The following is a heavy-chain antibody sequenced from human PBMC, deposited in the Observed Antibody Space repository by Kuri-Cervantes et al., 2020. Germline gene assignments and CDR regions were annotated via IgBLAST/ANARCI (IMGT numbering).Heavy chain of an antibody. Sequence: GGSLRLSCAASGFTFSSYEMNWVRQAPGKGLEWVSAISGSGGSTYYADSVKGRFTISRDNSKNTLYLQMNSLRAEDTAVYYCAKEWYCSSTSCYEVDYWGQGTLVTVSS. CDR3: AKEWYCSSTSCYEVDY. J-gene: IGHJ4*02. CDR2: ISGSGGST. V-gene: IGHV3-23*01. D-gene: IGHD2-2*01. CDR1: GFTFSSYE.